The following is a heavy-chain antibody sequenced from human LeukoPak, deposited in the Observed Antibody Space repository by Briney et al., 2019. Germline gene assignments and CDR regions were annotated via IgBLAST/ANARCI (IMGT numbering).Heavy chain of an antibody. Sequence: GESLKISCKGSGYSFTSKWIGWVRQMPGKGLEWLGIIYPDDSDTRYSPSFRGQVTISADKSISTAYQQWSSLKASDTAIYYCAGGQFSELQRLDWYVAYWGQGTLVTVSS. CDR3: AGGQFSELQRLDWYVAY. D-gene: IGHD2-21*01. J-gene: IGHJ4*02. CDR1: GYSFTSKW. V-gene: IGHV5-51*01. CDR2: IYPDDSDT.